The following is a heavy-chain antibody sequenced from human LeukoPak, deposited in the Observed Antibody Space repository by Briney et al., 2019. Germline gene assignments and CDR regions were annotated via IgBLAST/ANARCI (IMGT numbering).Heavy chain of an antibody. CDR1: GGSISSSSYY. D-gene: IGHD6-19*01. J-gene: IGHJ5*02. V-gene: IGHV4-39*07. CDR3: ARDLYIIGWFDP. Sequence: SETLSLTCTVSGGSISSSSYYWGWIRQPPGKGLEWIGSIYYSGGTYYNPSLKSRVTMSVDTSKNQFSLKLSSVTAADTAVYYCARDLYIIGWFDPWGQGTLVTVSS. CDR2: IYYSGGT.